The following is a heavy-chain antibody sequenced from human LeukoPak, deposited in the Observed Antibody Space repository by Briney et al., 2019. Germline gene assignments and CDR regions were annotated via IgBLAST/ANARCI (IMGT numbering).Heavy chain of an antibody. CDR1: GYTFTSYD. CDR3: ARGTRITIFGVVPLYYFDY. D-gene: IGHD3-3*01. J-gene: IGHJ4*02. CDR2: MNPNSGNT. Sequence: ASVKVSCKASGYTFTSYDINWVRQATGQGLEWMGWMNPNSGNTGCAQKFQGRVTMTRNTSISTAYMELRSLRSEDTAVYYCARGTRITIFGVVPLYYFDYWGQGTLVTVSS. V-gene: IGHV1-8*01.